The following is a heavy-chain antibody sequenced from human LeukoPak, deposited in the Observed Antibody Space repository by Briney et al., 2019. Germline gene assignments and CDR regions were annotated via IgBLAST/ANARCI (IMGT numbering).Heavy chain of an antibody. J-gene: IGHJ4*02. D-gene: IGHD2-21*01. CDR1: GFTFSSYA. CDR2: ISCDGSNK. V-gene: IGHV3-30-3*01. Sequence: GGSLRLSCAASGFTFSSYAMHWVRQAPGKGLEWVAVISCDGSNKYYADSVKGRFTISRDNSKNTLYLQMNSLSAEDTAVFYCAKDHSYLCHRDWGQGTLVTVSS. CDR3: AKDHSYLCHRD.